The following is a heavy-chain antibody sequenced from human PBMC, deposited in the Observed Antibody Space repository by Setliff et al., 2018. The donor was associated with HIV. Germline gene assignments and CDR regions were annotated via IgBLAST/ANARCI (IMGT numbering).Heavy chain of an antibody. D-gene: IGHD3-10*01. CDR2: IIPSFGTA. CDR1: GDTLSIHP. J-gene: IGHJ3*02. V-gene: IGHV1-69*05. Sequence: ASVKVSCKASGDTLSIHPISWVRQAPGQGLEWMGGIIPSFGTASYAQNFQGRVTITTDESTSTAYMELSSLRAEDTAMYYCACPKEGYSGSGGAFQIWGQGTMVTVSS. CDR3: ACPKEGYSGSGGAFQI.